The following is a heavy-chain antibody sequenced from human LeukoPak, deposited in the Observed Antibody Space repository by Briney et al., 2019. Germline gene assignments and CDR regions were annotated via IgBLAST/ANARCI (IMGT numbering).Heavy chain of an antibody. Sequence: PGGSLRLSCAASGFTFSSYAMSWVRQAPGKGLEWVSGISGSGGATYYADSVKGRFTISRDNSKNTLYLQMNSLRAEDTAVYYCAKDSNFLVDGMDVWGQGTTVTVSS. J-gene: IGHJ6*02. CDR3: AKDSNFLVDGMDV. CDR2: ISGSGGAT. CDR1: GFTFSSYA. V-gene: IGHV3-23*01. D-gene: IGHD2-15*01.